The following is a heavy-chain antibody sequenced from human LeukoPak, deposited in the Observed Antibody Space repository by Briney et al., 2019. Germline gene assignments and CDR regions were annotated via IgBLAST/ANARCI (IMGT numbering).Heavy chain of an antibody. CDR3: ARDYYDSSGYLRDH. V-gene: IGHV1-18*01. Sequence: GASVKVSCKASGYTFTSYGISWVRQAPGQGLEWMGWISAYNGNTNYAQKLQGRITMTTDTSTSTAYMDLRSLRSDDTAVYYCARDYYDSSGYLRDHWGQGTLVTVSS. CDR2: ISAYNGNT. J-gene: IGHJ5*02. D-gene: IGHD3-22*01. CDR1: GYTFTSYG.